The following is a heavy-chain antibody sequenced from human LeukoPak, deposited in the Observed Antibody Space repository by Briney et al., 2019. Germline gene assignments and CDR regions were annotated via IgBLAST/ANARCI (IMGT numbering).Heavy chain of an antibody. CDR3: AREGYDYVWGSYRNYYMDV. Sequence: ASVKVSCKASGHTFTGYYMHWVRQAPGQGLEWMGWINPNSGGTNYAQKFQGRVTTTRDTSISTAYMELSRLRSDDTAVYYCAREGYDYVWGSYRNYYMDVWGKGTTVTVSS. D-gene: IGHD3-16*02. CDR1: GHTFTGYY. V-gene: IGHV1-2*02. CDR2: INPNSGGT. J-gene: IGHJ6*03.